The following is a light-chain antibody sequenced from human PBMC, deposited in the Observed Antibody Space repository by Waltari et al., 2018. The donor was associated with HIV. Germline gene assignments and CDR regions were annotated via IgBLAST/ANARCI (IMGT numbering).Light chain of an antibody. V-gene: IGLV3-25*03. CDR3: HSIDNVGTYV. Sequence: SYELTQPPSVSVSPGQTARITCSGAELPKQYSYWYQQKAGQAPILIIYKDTERVSGVPGRFAASRSGTTVTLTINEVQAEDEADYYCHSIDNVGTYVFGTGTTVTVL. CDR1: ELPKQY. CDR2: KDT. J-gene: IGLJ1*01.